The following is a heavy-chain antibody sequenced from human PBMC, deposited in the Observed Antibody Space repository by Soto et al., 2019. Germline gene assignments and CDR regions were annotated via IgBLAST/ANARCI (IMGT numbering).Heavy chain of an antibody. V-gene: IGHV3-30*18. CDR3: AKGGHIVVVTGRSGGLDV. D-gene: IGHD2-21*02. CDR2: ISYSGSNY. J-gene: IGHJ6*02. CDR1: GFTFSSYG. Sequence: GGSLRLSCAASGFTFSSYGIHWVRQAPGKGLEWVAVISYSGSNYYYADSVKGRFTISRDNSKNTLYLQMNSLRAEDTAVYYFAKGGHIVVVTGRSGGLDVWGQGTTVTVSS.